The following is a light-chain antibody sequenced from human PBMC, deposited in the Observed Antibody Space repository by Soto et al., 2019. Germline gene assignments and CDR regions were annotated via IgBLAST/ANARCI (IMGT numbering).Light chain of an antibody. CDR2: QIS. V-gene: IGKV2-24*01. CDR1: ESLVHSDGKTY. J-gene: IGKJ1*01. CDR3: MQASQLRA. Sequence: PLSSAVTPGQPASFSCGSSESLVHSDGKTYLGWLHLRPGQPPRLLIYQISKRPPGVPDRFSGSGAGTNFTLKINRVEPEDVGAFYCMQASQLRAFGEGTKVHIK.